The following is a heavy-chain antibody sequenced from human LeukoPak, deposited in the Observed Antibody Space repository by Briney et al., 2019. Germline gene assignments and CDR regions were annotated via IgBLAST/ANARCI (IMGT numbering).Heavy chain of an antibody. J-gene: IGHJ4*02. D-gene: IGHD3-10*01. V-gene: IGHV3-23*01. CDR3: ARIYGSGSYYMPLDY. Sequence: PGGSLRLSCAASGFTFSSYAMSWVRQAPGKGLEWVSAISGSGGSTYYADSVKGRFTISRDNAKNSLYLQMNSLRAEDTAVYYCARIYGSGSYYMPLDYWGQGTLVTVSS. CDR2: ISGSGGST. CDR1: GFTFSSYA.